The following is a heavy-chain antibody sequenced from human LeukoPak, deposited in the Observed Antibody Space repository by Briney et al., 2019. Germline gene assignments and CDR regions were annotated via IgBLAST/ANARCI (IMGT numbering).Heavy chain of an antibody. V-gene: IGHV3-23*01. CDR2: ISGSGGST. CDR3: AKEGTTIFGVVSDAFDI. Sequence: GSLRLSCAASGFTFSSYAMTWVRQAPGKGLEWVSGISGSGGSTYYADSVKGRFTISRDNSKNTLYLQMNSLRAEDTAVYYCAKEGTTIFGVVSDAFDIWGQGTMVTVSS. CDR1: GFTFSSYA. J-gene: IGHJ3*02. D-gene: IGHD3-3*01.